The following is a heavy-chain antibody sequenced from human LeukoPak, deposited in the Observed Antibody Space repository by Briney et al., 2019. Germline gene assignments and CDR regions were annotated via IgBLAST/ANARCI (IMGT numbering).Heavy chain of an antibody. D-gene: IGHD4-23*01. CDR3: ARDRLRWPKIDY. J-gene: IGHJ4*02. CDR1: GVSISTHY. CDR2: IYHNGIT. Sequence: SETLSLTCNVSGVSISTHYWSWIRQSPGKGLEWIGYIYHNGITNYNPSLKSRVTISIDTSKNQFSLKLNSVTAADTAVYYCARDRLRWPKIDYWGQGTLVTVSS. V-gene: IGHV4-59*11.